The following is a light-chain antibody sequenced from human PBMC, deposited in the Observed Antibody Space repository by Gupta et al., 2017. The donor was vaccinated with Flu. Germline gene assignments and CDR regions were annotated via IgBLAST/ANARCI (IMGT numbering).Light chain of an antibody. J-gene: IGKJ3*01. V-gene: IGKV3-20*01. CDR2: GTS. Sequence: IVLTQSPGTLSLSPGERATLSSRASQSVTSSYLAWYQQKPGQAPRLLIYGTSSRATGVPDRFSGSGSGTDFTLTISRLEPEDFAVYYCQQCGYSPTFGPGTKVDLK. CDR3: QQCGYSPT. CDR1: QSVTSSY.